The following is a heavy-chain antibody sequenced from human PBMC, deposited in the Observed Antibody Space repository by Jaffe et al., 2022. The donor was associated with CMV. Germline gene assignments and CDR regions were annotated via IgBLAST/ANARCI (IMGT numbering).Heavy chain of an antibody. Sequence: QLLLVESGGGVVHPGGSLRLSCATSGFTFSDYAMHWVRRAPGKRLEWVAVIWYDASQIYYADSVKGRFTISRDNSNNMLHLQMNMLRADDTAVYYCARAWGDYSPEFAPWGQGTQVTVSS. CDR3: ARAWGDYSPEFAP. D-gene: IGHD6-13*01. J-gene: IGHJ5*02. V-gene: IGHV3-33*01. CDR2: IWYDASQI. CDR1: GFTFSDYA.